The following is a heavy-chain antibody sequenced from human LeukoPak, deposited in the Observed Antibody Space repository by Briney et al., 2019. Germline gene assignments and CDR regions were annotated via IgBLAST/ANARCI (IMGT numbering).Heavy chain of an antibody. D-gene: IGHD2-15*01. Sequence: SETLSLTCTVSGGSISSYYWTWIRQPAGKGLEYIGRMYTSGSTNYNPSLKSRVTMSVDTSKNQFSLKLSSVTAADTAMYYCAGSRYCGGGTCYATFDYWGQGTLSPSPQ. CDR3: AGSRYCGGGTCYATFDY. CDR1: GGSISSYY. V-gene: IGHV4-4*07. CDR2: MYTSGST. J-gene: IGHJ4*02.